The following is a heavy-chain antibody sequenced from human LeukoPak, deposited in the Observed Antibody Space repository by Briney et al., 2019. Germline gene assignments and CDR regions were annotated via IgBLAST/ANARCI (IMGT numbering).Heavy chain of an antibody. Sequence: AASVKVSCKASGYTFTSYGISWVRQAPGQGLEWMGWISAYNGNTNYAQKLQGRVTMTTDTSTSTAYMELSSLRSEDTAVYYCARPAGYSSSWYFDYWGQGTLVTVSS. CDR2: ISAYNGNT. J-gene: IGHJ4*02. CDR1: GYTFTSYG. D-gene: IGHD6-13*01. CDR3: ARPAGYSSSWYFDY. V-gene: IGHV1-18*01.